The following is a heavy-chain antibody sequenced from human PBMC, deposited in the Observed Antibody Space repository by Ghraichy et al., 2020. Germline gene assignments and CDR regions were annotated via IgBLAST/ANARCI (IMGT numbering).Heavy chain of an antibody. D-gene: IGHD3-22*01. CDR3: ARDVYYYDNYYSYGMDV. CDR2: ISSSSLTI. Sequence: GGSLRLSCAASGFTFSSYSMNWVRQAPGKGLEWISYISSSSLTIYYADSVKGRFTISRDNAKNSLYLQMNSLRDEDTAVFYCARDVYYYDNYYSYGMDVWGQGTTVTVSS. CDR1: GFTFSSYS. J-gene: IGHJ6*02. V-gene: IGHV3-48*02.